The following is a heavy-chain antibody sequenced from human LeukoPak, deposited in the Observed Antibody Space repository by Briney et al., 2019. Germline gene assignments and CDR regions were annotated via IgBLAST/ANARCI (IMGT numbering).Heavy chain of an antibody. CDR2: ISTTGST. V-gene: IGHV4-4*07. CDR1: GVAISDYF. Sequence: SETLSLTCSVSGVAISDYFWSWIRQPAGRDLEWIGRISTTGSTYFNPSLQSRVRMSVDSSKTHFSLRLSSVTAADTAVYYCARSPSTIGWYWGYYFDFWGQGHLVTVSS. D-gene: IGHD6-19*01. CDR3: ARSPSTIGWYWGYYFDF. J-gene: IGHJ4*02.